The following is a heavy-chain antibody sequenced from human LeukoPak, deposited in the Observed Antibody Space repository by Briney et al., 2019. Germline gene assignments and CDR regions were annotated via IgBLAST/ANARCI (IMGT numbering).Heavy chain of an antibody. V-gene: IGHV3-30*18. CDR1: GFTFSSYG. D-gene: IGHD3-10*01. CDR2: ISYDGSNK. CDR3: AKDKGGSEIYAFDI. Sequence: PGGSLRLSCAASGFTFSSYGMRWVRQAPGKGLEWVAVISYDGSNKYYADSVKGRFTISRDNSKNTLYLQMNSLRAEDTAVYYCAKDKGGSEIYAFDIWGQGTMVTVSS. J-gene: IGHJ3*02.